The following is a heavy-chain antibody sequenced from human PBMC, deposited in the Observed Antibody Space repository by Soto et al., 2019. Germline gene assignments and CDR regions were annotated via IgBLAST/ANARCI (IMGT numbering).Heavy chain of an antibody. CDR2: ISYDGSNK. D-gene: IGHD2-21*01. CDR3: ARVAYSSHYYYYYGMAV. V-gene: IGHV3-30-3*01. Sequence: PRGSPRLACAASGLTFISSAIHWARQDPGKGLERVAVISYDGSNKYYADPVKGRFTISRDNSKNTLYLQMNSLRAEDTAVYYCARVAYSSHYYYYYGMAVWGQGTTVTVSS. CDR1: GLTFISSA. J-gene: IGHJ6*02.